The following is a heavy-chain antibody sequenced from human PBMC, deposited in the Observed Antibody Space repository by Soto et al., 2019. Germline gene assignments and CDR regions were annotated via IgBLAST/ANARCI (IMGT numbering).Heavy chain of an antibody. CDR3: ARDWLSRTVDY. CDR2: KWYDGRNT. V-gene: IGHV3-33*01. CDR1: GFTFSSYG. D-gene: IGHD5-12*01. Sequence: QVQLVESGGGVVQPGRSLRLSCAASGFTFSSYGMHWVRQAPGKGLEWVAVKWYDGRNTYYADSVKGRFTISRDDSKNTVYLQMNSLRVDDTAVYYCARDWLSRTVDYWGQGTLVTVSS. J-gene: IGHJ4*02.